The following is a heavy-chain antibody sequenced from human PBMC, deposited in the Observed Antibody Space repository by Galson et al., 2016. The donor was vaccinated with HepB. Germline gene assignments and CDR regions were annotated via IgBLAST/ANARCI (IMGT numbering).Heavy chain of an antibody. CDR2: INPNTGDT. CDR3: ARVRGYCNNDSWNLPKYFYLMDV. V-gene: IGHV1-2*06. J-gene: IGHJ6*03. Sequence: SVKVSCKASGYSFIGYYIHWVRQVPGQGLEWMGRINPNTGDTDHAQKFQGRFNMSRDTSIRTAYMDLGSLTFDDTAVYYCARVRGYCNNDSWNLPKYFYLMDVWGKGTTVIVSS. CDR1: GYSFIGYY. D-gene: IGHD2-8*01.